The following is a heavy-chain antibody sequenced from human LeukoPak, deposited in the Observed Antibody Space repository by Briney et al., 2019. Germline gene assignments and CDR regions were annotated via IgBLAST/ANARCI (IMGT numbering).Heavy chain of an antibody. CDR2: ISGSGGST. CDR1: GFTFSSYA. D-gene: IGHD3-3*01. Sequence: AGGSLRLSCAASGFTFSSYAMSWVRQAPGKGLEWVSAISGSGGSTYYADSVKGRFTMSRDNPKNTLYLQMNSLRAEDTAVYYCAKARPRHYDFWSGPQVWFDPWGQGTLVTASS. CDR3: AKARPRHYDFWSGPQVWFDP. V-gene: IGHV3-23*01. J-gene: IGHJ5*02.